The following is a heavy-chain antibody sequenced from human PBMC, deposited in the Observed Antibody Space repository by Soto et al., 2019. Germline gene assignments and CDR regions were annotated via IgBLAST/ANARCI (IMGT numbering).Heavy chain of an antibody. CDR3: ARAVAVPAVDY. D-gene: IGHD6-19*01. V-gene: IGHV1-3*04. CDR2: INTGNGNT. J-gene: IGHJ4*02. Sequence: ASVKVSCKASGYSFTTYGMNWVLQAPGQRLEWMGWINTGNGNTKSSQKFQRRVTITRDTSASTAYMELSSLRSEDTAVFFCARAVAVPAVDYWGQGTLVTVSS. CDR1: GYSFTTYG.